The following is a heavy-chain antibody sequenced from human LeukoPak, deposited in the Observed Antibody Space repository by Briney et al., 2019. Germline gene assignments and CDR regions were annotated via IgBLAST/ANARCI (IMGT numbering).Heavy chain of an antibody. D-gene: IGHD3-16*02. J-gene: IGHJ4*02. CDR2: INPNSGGT. V-gene: IGHV1-2*06. CDR1: GYTFTGHY. CDR3: ARVEYDYVWGSYRYTFDY. Sequence: ASVKVSCKASGYTFTGHYMHWVRQAPGQGLEWMGRINPNSGGTNYAQKFQGRVTMTRDTSISTAYMELSRLRSDDTAVYYCARVEYDYVWGSYRYTFDYWGQGTLVTVSS.